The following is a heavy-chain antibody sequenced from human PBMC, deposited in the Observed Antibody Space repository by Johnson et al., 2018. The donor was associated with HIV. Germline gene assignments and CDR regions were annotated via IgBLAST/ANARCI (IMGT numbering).Heavy chain of an antibody. D-gene: IGHD3-3*01. Sequence: QVQLVESGGGLVKPGGSLRLSCAASGFIFSDYYMSWIRQAPGKGLEWVSYISSSGSPIYYADSVVKGRFTISRDNAKNSVFLQMNSLRVEDTAIYYCARQPDNFWSSDAFDIWGQGTMVTVSS. J-gene: IGHJ3*02. CDR1: GFIFSDYY. CDR2: ISSSGSPI. V-gene: IGHV3-11*04. CDR3: ARQPDNFWSSDAFDI.